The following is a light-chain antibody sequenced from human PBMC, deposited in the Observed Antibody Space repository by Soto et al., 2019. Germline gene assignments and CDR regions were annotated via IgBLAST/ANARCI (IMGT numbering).Light chain of an antibody. CDR1: SSDIGTYDY. V-gene: IGLV2-8*01. CDR2: EVS. CDR3: TSYTGDDFTFI. Sequence: HSALAQPPSKSGSLGQSVTISFTGTSSDIGTYDYFSWYQQHPGRAPQLIIFEVSKRPSGVPDRFSGSKSGNTASLIVSGLQPDDEAEYHCTSYTGDDFTFIFGTGTKVTVL. J-gene: IGLJ1*01.